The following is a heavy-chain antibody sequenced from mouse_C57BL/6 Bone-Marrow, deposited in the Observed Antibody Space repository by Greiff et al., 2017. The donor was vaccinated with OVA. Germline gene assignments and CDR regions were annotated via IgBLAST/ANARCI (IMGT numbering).Heavy chain of an antibody. D-gene: IGHD2-3*01. CDR2: IYPGDGDT. J-gene: IGHJ4*01. CDR1: GYAFSSSW. Sequence: QVQLKESGPELVKPGASVKISCKASGYAFSSSWMNWVKQRPGKGLEWIGRIYPGDGDTNYNGKFKGKATLTADKSSSTAYMQLSSLTSEDSAVYFCARGLLKPSYAMDYWGQGTSVTVSS. V-gene: IGHV1-82*01. CDR3: ARGLLKPSYAMDY.